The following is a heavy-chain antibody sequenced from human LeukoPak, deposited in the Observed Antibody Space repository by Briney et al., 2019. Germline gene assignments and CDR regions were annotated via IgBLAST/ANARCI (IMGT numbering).Heavy chain of an antibody. CDR1: AFTFSSYS. Sequence: GGSLRLSCAASAFTFSSYSMNWVRQAPGKGLEWVSAISGSGGSTYYADSVKGRFTISRDKSKNTLYLQMNSLRAEDTAVYYCATLYGSRSRGAFDIWGHGTMVTVSS. CDR2: ISGSGGST. V-gene: IGHV3-23*01. D-gene: IGHD3-10*01. CDR3: ATLYGSRSRGAFDI. J-gene: IGHJ3*02.